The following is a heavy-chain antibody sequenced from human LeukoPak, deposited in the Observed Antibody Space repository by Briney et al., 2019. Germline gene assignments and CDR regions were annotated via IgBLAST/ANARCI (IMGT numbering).Heavy chain of an antibody. J-gene: IGHJ3*01. CDR1: GYTLHELS. CDR3: ATARWLQLTGAFDV. Sequence: ASVTVSCKVSGYTLHELSMHWVRQAPGKGLEWMGGFDPEDGETIYAQKFQGRVTMTEDTSTDTAYMELSSLRSEDTAVYYCATARWLQLTGAFDVWGQGTMVTVSS. D-gene: IGHD5-24*01. CDR2: FDPEDGET. V-gene: IGHV1-24*01.